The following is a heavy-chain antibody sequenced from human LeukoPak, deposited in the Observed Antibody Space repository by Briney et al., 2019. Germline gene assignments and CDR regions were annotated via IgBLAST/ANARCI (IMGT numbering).Heavy chain of an antibody. CDR1: GGSISNDH. V-gene: IGHV4-4*07. D-gene: IGHD3-10*01. CDR2: IYTRGST. Sequence: SEPLSLTCTVCGGSISNDHWSWIRQAAGKELEWIGRIYTRGSTNYNPSLKSRVTISLDKSKKQFSLNLNSVTAADTAVYYCARGGTYGSGRNQHTTLDYWGQGTLVTVSS. J-gene: IGHJ4*02. CDR3: ARGGTYGSGRNQHTTLDY.